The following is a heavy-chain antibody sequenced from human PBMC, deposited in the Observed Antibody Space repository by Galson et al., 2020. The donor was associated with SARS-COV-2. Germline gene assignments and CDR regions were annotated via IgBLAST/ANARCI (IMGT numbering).Heavy chain of an antibody. CDR3: AKDVLYYDILTGYWSYMDV. CDR1: GFTFDDYA. Sequence: GGSLRLSCAASGFTFDDYAMHWVRQAPGKGLEWVSGISWNSGSIGYADSVKGRFTISRDNAKNSLYLQMNSLRAEDTALYYCAKDVLYYDILTGYWSYMDVWGKGTTVTVSS. CDR2: ISWNSGSI. J-gene: IGHJ6*03. V-gene: IGHV3-9*01. D-gene: IGHD3-9*01.